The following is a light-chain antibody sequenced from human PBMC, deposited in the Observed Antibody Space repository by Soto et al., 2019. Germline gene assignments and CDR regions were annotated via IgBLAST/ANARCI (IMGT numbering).Light chain of an antibody. CDR2: DDN. CDR1: SGSIASNY. CDR3: QSYDSSNPVV. Sequence: NFMLTQPHSESESPGKTVTISCTRSSGSIASNYVQWYQQRPGSSPTTVIYDDNQRPSGVPDRFSGSIDSSSNSASLTISGLKTEDEADYYCQSYDSSNPVVFGGGTKLTLL. V-gene: IGLV6-57*01. J-gene: IGLJ2*01.